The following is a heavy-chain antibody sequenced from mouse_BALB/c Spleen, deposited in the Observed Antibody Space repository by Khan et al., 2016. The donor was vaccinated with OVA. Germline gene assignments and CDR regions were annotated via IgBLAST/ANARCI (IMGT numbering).Heavy chain of an antibody. CDR3: ARRTTEYALDY. CDR2: INPRSGYT. J-gene: IGHJ4*01. D-gene: IGHD2-14*01. CDR1: GYTFTSHT. Sequence: QVQLKQSGAELARPGASVRMSCKASGYTFTSHTMHWVKQRPGQGLEWIGYINPRSGYTQYNQKFNDKATLTADISSSTAYMQLSSLTSEDSAVDDCARRTTEYALDYWGQGTSVTVSS. V-gene: IGHV1-4*01.